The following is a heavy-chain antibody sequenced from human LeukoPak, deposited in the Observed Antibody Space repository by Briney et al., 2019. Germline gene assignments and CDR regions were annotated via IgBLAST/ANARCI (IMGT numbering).Heavy chain of an antibody. V-gene: IGHV1-69*04. D-gene: IGHD5-12*01. Sequence: SVKVSCKASGGTFSSYAISWVRQAPGQGLEWMGRIIPILGIANYAQKFQGRVTITADKSTSTAYMELSSLRSEDTAVYYCARDVRYSGYDYANLETLFDYWGQGTLVTVSS. J-gene: IGHJ4*02. CDR3: ARDVRYSGYDYANLETLFDY. CDR1: GGTFSSYA. CDR2: IIPILGIA.